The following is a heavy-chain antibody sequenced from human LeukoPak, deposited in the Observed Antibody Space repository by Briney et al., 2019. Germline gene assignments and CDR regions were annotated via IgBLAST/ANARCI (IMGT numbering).Heavy chain of an antibody. Sequence: ASVKVSCKASGYTFTSYDINWVRQATGQGLEWMGWMSPNSGNTGYAQKFQGRVTMTRDTSISTAYMELNSLRSEDTAVYYCARGTWFGELQRDHWGQGTLVTVSS. CDR1: GYTFTSYD. CDR3: ARGTWFGELQRDH. D-gene: IGHD3-10*01. V-gene: IGHV1-8*01. J-gene: IGHJ4*02. CDR2: MSPNSGNT.